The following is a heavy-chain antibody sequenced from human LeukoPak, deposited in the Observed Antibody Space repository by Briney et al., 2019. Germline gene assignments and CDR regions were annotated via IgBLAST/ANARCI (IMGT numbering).Heavy chain of an antibody. D-gene: IGHD3-22*01. Sequence: SETLSLTCGVYGGLFSGYYWTWIRQPPGKGLEWIGEINHRGSTNYNSSLRSRVTISVDTSKNQFSLKLSSVTAADTAVYYCARWYYYDSTGYYYRYHYYGMDVWGQGTTVTVSS. V-gene: IGHV4-34*01. CDR3: ARWYYYDSTGYYYRYHYYGMDV. J-gene: IGHJ6*02. CDR1: GGLFSGYY. CDR2: INHRGST.